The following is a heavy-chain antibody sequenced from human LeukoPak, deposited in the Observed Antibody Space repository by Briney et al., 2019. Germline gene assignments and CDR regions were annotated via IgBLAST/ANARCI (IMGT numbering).Heavy chain of an antibody. J-gene: IGHJ4*02. Sequence: SETLSLTCTVSGGSINSYYWSWIRQPPGKGLEWIGYIYYSGSTNYNPSLKSRVTISVDTSKNQFSLKLSSVTAADTAVYYCARKDYSKAIDYWGQGTLVTVSS. CDR2: IYYSGST. D-gene: IGHD4-11*01. V-gene: IGHV4-59*12. CDR1: GGSINSYY. CDR3: ARKDYSKAIDY.